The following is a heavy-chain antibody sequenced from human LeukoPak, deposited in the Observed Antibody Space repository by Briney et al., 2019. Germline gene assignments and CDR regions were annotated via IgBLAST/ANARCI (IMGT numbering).Heavy chain of an antibody. CDR1: GGSFSGYS. V-gene: IGHV4-34*01. CDR3: ASTYYDTGGFSPFDY. J-gene: IGHJ4*02. D-gene: IGHD3-22*01. CDR2: INDSGST. Sequence: PSETLSLTCAVYGGSFSGYSWNWIRQSPEKGLEWIGEINDSGSTNYNPSLKGRVTMSIDTSKNQFSLKLNSVIAADTAVYYCASTYYDTGGFSPFDYWGQGTLATVSS.